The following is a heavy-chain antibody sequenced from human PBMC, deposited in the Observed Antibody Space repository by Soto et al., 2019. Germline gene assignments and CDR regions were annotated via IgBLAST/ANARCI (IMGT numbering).Heavy chain of an antibody. CDR2: ISYDGNLA. CDR3: AKEGPITNWYVDY. D-gene: IGHD1-1*01. Sequence: QVELVESGGGVVQPGRSLRLSGAASGFTFSSYVMYWVRQAPGKGMEWVAVISYDGNLAYYADSVKGRFTISRDNSKNTLYLQMNSLRTEDTAIYYCAKEGPITNWYVDYWGQGTLLTVSS. CDR1: GFTFSSYV. V-gene: IGHV3-30*18. J-gene: IGHJ4*02.